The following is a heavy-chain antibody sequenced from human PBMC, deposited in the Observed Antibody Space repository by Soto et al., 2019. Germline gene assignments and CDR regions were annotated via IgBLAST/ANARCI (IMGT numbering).Heavy chain of an antibody. Sequence: KVSCKASGGTFSSCAISWVRQAPGQGLEWMGGIIPIFGTANYAQKFQGRVTITADESTSTAYMELSSLRSEDTAVYYCATATHIAVAGTGDDAFDIWGQGTLVTASS. CDR2: IIPIFGTA. V-gene: IGHV1-69*01. J-gene: IGHJ3*02. CDR1: GGTFSSCA. CDR3: ATATHIAVAGTGDDAFDI. D-gene: IGHD6-19*01.